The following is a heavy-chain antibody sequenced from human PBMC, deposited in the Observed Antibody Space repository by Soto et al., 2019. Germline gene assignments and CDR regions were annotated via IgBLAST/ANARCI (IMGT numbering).Heavy chain of an antibody. CDR1: GYAFTGYY. Sequence: VKVSCKSSGYAFTGYYIRWVRQAPGQGLEWMGWINPNSGDTNYAQKFQGRVTMTRDTSFSTAYMELSSLRSDDTAVYYCATRYSYVHFWGQGTLVTVSS. J-gene: IGHJ4*02. V-gene: IGHV1-2*02. CDR3: ATRYSYVHF. D-gene: IGHD5-18*01. CDR2: INPNSGDT.